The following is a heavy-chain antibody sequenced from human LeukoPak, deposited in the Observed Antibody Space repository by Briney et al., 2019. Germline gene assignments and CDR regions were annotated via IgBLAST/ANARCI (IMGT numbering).Heavy chain of an antibody. CDR1: GFTFSSYW. D-gene: IGHD2-21*01. J-gene: IGHJ3*02. Sequence: PGGSLRLSCAASGFTFSSYWMSWVRQAPGKGLEWVANIKQDGSEKYYVDSVKGRFTISRDNAKNSLYLQMNSLRAEDTAVYYCARDQRVVVIAMGAFDIWGQGTMVTVSS. CDR2: IKQDGSEK. V-gene: IGHV3-7*01. CDR3: ARDQRVVVIAMGAFDI.